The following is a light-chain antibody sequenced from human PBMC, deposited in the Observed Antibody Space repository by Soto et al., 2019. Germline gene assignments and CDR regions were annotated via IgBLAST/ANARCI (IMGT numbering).Light chain of an antibody. CDR2: DAS. CDR3: QQSYITLGT. V-gene: IGKV1-39*01. J-gene: IGKJ1*01. CDR1: QGISTY. Sequence: DIQMTQSPSSLSASVGDRVTITCRASQGISTYLNWYQQKPGKAPKLLIYDASSLQSGVPSRFSGSGSGTDFTLTISSLQPEDFATYYCQQSYITLGTFGQGTKVDI.